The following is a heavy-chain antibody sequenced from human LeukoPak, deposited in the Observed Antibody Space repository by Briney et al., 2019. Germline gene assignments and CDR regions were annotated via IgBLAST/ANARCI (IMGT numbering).Heavy chain of an antibody. V-gene: IGHV1-69*13. J-gene: IGHJ1*01. Sequence: SVKVSCKASGGTFSKYTISWVRQRPGQGLEWMGGITPLFGTANYAQKFQGRVTITADESASTAYMELSSLRSEDTAVYYCARDSSDIRGLIAHWGQAPWSPSPQ. CDR3: ARDSSDIRGLIAH. CDR2: ITPLFGTA. D-gene: IGHD3-10*01. CDR1: GGTFSKYT.